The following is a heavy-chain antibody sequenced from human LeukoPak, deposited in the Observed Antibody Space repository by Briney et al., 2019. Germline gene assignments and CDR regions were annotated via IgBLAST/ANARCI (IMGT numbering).Heavy chain of an antibody. CDR2: IYHSGST. Sequence: PSETLSLTCTVSGGSISSGGYYWSWIRQPPGKGLEWIGYIYHSGSTYYNPSLKSRVTISVDRSKNQFSLKLSSVTAADTAVYYCARGGYCSSTSCHPHWFDPWGQGTLVTVSS. CDR3: ARGGYCSSTSCHPHWFDP. D-gene: IGHD2-2*01. J-gene: IGHJ5*02. CDR1: GGSISSGGYY. V-gene: IGHV4-30-2*01.